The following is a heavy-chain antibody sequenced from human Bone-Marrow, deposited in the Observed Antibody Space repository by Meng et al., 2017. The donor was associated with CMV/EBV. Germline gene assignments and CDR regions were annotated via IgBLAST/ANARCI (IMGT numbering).Heavy chain of an antibody. V-gene: IGHV3-30*02. CDR1: GFTFSSYG. CDR3: ARDYGAAGP. Sequence: GESLKISCAASGFTFSSYGMHWVRQAPGKGLEWVAFIRYDGSNKYYADSVKGRFTISRDNAKNSLFLQMNSLRAEDTAVYYCARDYGAAGPWGQGTLVTVSS. J-gene: IGHJ1*01. D-gene: IGHD6-13*01. CDR2: IRYDGSNK.